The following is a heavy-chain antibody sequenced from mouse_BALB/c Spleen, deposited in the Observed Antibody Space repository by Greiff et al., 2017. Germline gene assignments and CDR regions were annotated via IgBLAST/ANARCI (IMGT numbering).Heavy chain of an antibody. Sequence: EVKLVESGGGLVQPGGSRKLSCAASGFTFSSFGMHWVRPAPEKGLEWVAYISSGSSTIYYADTVKGRFTISRDNPKNTLFLQMTSLRSEDTAMYYCARSPYWYFDVWGAGTTVTVSS. CDR2: ISSGSSTI. CDR3: ARSPYWYFDV. CDR1: GFTFSSFG. J-gene: IGHJ1*01. V-gene: IGHV5-17*02.